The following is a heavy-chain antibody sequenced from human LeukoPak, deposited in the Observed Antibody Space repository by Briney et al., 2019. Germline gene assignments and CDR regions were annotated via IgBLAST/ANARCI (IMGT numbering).Heavy chain of an antibody. CDR1: GYTFTSYY. CDR2: INPSGGST. D-gene: IGHD6-19*01. J-gene: IGHJ5*02. V-gene: IGHV1-46*01. Sequence: ASVKVSCKASGYTFTSYYMHWVRQAPGQGLEWMGIINPSGGSTSYAQKFQGRVTMTRDMSTSTVYMELSSLRSEDTAVYYCARGGGGYDAAVAGTPPNWFDPWGQGTLVAVSS. CDR3: ARGGGGYDAAVAGTPPNWFDP.